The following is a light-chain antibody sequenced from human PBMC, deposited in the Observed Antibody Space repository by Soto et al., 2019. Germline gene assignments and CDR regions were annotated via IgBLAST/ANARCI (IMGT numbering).Light chain of an antibody. CDR3: HQRQSWPRT. V-gene: IGKV3-11*01. Sequence: EIVLPQSPATLSSFPGDRVTLSCRASQAVNTRLAWYQHKPGQAPRLLIYLASNRSAGVPARFSGSGSRTDFTLTISNVETEDFAVYYCHQRQSWPRTFGQGTTVDIK. CDR1: QAVNTR. CDR2: LAS. J-gene: IGKJ1*01.